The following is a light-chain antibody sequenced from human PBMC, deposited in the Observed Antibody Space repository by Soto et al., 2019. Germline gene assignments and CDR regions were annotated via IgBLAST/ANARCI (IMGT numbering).Light chain of an antibody. CDR2: GAS. V-gene: IGKV3-15*01. CDR1: QSVSSN. J-gene: IGKJ1*01. CDR3: QQYNNWQT. Sequence: EILMTQSPSTLSVTTGERATLSCRASQSVSSNLAWYQQKPGQAPRLLIYGASTRATGIPARFSGSGSGTDFTLTISSLQSEDFAVYYCQQYNNWQTFGQGTKVDIK.